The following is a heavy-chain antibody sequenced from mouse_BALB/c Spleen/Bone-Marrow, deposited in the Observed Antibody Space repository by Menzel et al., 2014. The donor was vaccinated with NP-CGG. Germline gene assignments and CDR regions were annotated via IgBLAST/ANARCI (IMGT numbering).Heavy chain of an antibody. Sequence: VKLMESGAELVKPGASVKLSCKASGYTFTSYYMYWVKQRPGQGLEWFGEINPSNGGTNFNEKFKNKATLTVDKSSSTAYMQLFCCTSEAPAVYYCSRGRRDALYSWCQGTFVFVSS. CDR1: GYTFTSYY. CDR2: INPSNGGT. J-gene: IGHJ4*01. V-gene: IGHV1S81*02. CDR3: SRGRRDALYS.